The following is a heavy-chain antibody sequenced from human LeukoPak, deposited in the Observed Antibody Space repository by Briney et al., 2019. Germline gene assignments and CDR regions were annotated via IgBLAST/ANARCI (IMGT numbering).Heavy chain of an antibody. D-gene: IGHD3-10*01. CDR1: GASISSDY. Sequence: SETLSLTRTVAGASISSDYWSWVRQPAGKGLEWGGRIYTSGSTNYTPSLKSRPTLSIDTSKHQFSLKLSSVTAADTAVYYCARDVKSRRRQWFGELSVYYYCCMDVWGKGTTVTISS. CDR3: ARDVKSRRRQWFGELSVYYYCCMDV. CDR2: IYTSGST. V-gene: IGHV4-4*07. J-gene: IGHJ6*03.